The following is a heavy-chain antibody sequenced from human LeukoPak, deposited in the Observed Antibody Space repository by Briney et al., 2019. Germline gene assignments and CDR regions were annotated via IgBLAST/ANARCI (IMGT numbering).Heavy chain of an antibody. CDR1: GFTFNNYG. CDR3: ARQRITMIVVVFDAFDI. D-gene: IGHD3-22*01. CDR2: INQDGTEK. Sequence: PGGSLRLSCAASGFTFNNYGMHWVRQAPGEGLEWVAKINQDGTEKAYVDSVRGRFTISRDNAKNSLFLQMNSLRAEDTAVYYCARQRITMIVVVFDAFDIWGQGTMVTVSS. V-gene: IGHV3-7*03. J-gene: IGHJ3*02.